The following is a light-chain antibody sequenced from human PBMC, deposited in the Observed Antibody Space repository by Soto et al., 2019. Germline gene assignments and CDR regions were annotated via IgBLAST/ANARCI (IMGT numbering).Light chain of an antibody. CDR1: QGYTSTY. Sequence: EIVLTQSPGTLSLSPGERATLSCRASQGYTSTYLAWYQQKPGQAPRLLIYGASSRATGIPDRFSGSGSGTDFTLTISRLEPEDFAVYYCQLYGSSPPNTFGQGTKLEIK. V-gene: IGKV3-20*01. CDR2: GAS. CDR3: QLYGSSPPNT. J-gene: IGKJ2*01.